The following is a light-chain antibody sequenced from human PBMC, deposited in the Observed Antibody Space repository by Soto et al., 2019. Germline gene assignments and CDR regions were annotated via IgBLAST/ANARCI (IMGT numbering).Light chain of an antibody. CDR3: QQANSFPP. V-gene: IGKV1-12*01. CDR2: AAS. J-gene: IGKJ3*01. Sequence: DIQMTQSPSTLSASVGDRVTITCRASQSISTWLAWYQQKPGKAPKLLIYAASSLQSGVSSRFSGSGSGTDFTLTISSLQPEDFATYYCQQANSFPPFGPGTKVDI. CDR1: QSISTW.